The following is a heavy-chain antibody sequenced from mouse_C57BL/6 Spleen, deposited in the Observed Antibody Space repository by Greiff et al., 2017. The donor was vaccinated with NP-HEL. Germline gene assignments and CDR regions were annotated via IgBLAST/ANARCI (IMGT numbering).Heavy chain of an antibody. CDR1: GYTFTEYT. CDR3: ARHEGDYSNYCAMDY. CDR2: FYPGSGSI. V-gene: IGHV1-62-2*01. J-gene: IGHJ4*01. D-gene: IGHD2-5*01. Sequence: QVHVKQSGAELVKPGASVKLSCKASGYTFTEYTIHWVKQRSGQGLEWIGWFYPGSGSIKYNEKFKDKATLTADKSSSTVYMELSRLTSEDSAVYFCARHEGDYSNYCAMDYWGQGTSVTVSS.